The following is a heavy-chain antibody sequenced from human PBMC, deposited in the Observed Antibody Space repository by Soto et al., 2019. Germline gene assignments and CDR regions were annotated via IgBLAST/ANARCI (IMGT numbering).Heavy chain of an antibody. CDR2: INHSGST. J-gene: IGHJ6*02. D-gene: IGHD6-13*01. Sequence: PSETLSLTCAVYGGSFSGYYWSWIRQPPGKGLEWIGEINHSGSTNYNPSLKSRVTISVDTSKNQFSLKLSSVTAADTAVYYCACRIAAAGAYHYGMDVWGQGTTVTVSS. CDR3: ACRIAAAGAYHYGMDV. CDR1: GGSFSGYY. V-gene: IGHV4-34*01.